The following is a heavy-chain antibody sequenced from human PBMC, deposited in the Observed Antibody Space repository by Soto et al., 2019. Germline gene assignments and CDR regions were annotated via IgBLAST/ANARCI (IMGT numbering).Heavy chain of an antibody. CDR3: ARDRMYDSSGYYYPHCDY. J-gene: IGHJ4*02. Sequence: PSETLSLTCTVSGGSISSGGYYWSWIRQHPGKGLEWIGYIYYSGSTYYNPSLKSRVTISVDTSKNQFSLKLSSVTAADTAVYYCARDRMYDSSGYYYPHCDYWGQGTLVTVSS. D-gene: IGHD3-22*01. CDR2: IYYSGST. V-gene: IGHV4-31*03. CDR1: GGSISSGGYY.